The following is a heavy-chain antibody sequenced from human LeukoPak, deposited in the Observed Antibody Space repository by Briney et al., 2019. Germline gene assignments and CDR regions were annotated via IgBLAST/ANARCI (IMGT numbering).Heavy chain of an antibody. CDR1: GFTFRTYW. Sequence: GCLRLSCAASGFTFRTYWMSWVRQAPGKGLEWVASINQGGSETYYVESVKGRFTISRDNAMNSFFLQMNSLRAEDTAVYYCARLIGDRTIYDYWGQGTLVTVSS. J-gene: IGHJ4*02. CDR2: INQGGSET. V-gene: IGHV3-7*01. D-gene: IGHD6-6*01. CDR3: ARLIGDRTIYDY.